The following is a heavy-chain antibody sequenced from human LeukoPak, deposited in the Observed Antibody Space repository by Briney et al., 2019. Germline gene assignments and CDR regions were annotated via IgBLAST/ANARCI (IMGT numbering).Heavy chain of an antibody. Sequence: GGSLRLSCAASGFTFSDYYMSWLRQAPGKGLERVSAISGCGDNTYYADSVKGRFTISRDNSKNALYLQMNSLRAEDTAVYHCAKDRGGYYGSGRYTNRYYYYGMDVWGQGTTVTVSS. D-gene: IGHD3-10*01. CDR2: ISGCGDNT. CDR3: AKDRGGYYGSGRYTNRYYYYGMDV. CDR1: GFTFSDYY. V-gene: IGHV3-23*01. J-gene: IGHJ6*02.